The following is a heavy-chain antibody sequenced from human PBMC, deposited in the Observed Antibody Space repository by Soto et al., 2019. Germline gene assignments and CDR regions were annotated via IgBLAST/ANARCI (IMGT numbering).Heavy chain of an antibody. Sequence: GGSLRLSCAASGFTFSSYGMHWVRQAPGKGLEWVAVIWYDGSNKYYADSVKGRFTISRDNSKNTLYLQMNSLRAEDTAVYYCARDQEPETIAALTRYYYYGMDVWGQGTTVTVSS. J-gene: IGHJ6*02. D-gene: IGHD6-6*01. CDR3: ARDQEPETIAALTRYYYYGMDV. V-gene: IGHV3-33*01. CDR1: GFTFSSYG. CDR2: IWYDGSNK.